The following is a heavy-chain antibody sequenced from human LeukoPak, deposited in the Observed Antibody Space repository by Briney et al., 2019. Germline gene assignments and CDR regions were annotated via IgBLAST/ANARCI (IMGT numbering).Heavy chain of an antibody. CDR2: ISSNGGST. Sequence: GGSLRLSCAASGFTFSSYAMHWVRQVPGKGLEYVSAISSNGGSTYYANSVKGRFTISRDNSKNTLYLQMGSLRAEDMAVYYCARDENPTVTNPGYWGQGTLVTVSS. CDR1: GFTFSSYA. V-gene: IGHV3-64*01. CDR3: ARDENPTVTNPGY. J-gene: IGHJ4*02. D-gene: IGHD4-17*01.